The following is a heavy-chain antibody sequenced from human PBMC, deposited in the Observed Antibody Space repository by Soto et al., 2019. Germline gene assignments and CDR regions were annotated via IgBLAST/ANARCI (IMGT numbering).Heavy chain of an antibody. CDR3: ARSNYVWGSYRHSLDV. CDR1: GGSISSGDYY. J-gene: IGHJ6*02. D-gene: IGHD3-16*02. Sequence: TLSLTCTVSGGSISSGDYYWSWIRQPPGKGLEWIGYIYYSGSTYYNPSLKSRVTISVDTSKNQFSLKLSSVTAADTAVYYCARSNYVWGSYRHSLDVWGQGTTVTVSS. CDR2: IYYSGST. V-gene: IGHV4-30-4*01.